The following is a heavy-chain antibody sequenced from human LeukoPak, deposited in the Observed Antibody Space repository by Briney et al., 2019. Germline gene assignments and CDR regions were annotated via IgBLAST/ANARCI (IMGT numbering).Heavy chain of an antibody. Sequence: GGSLRLSCAASGFTFSSYEMNWVRQAPGKGLEWVSYISSSGSTIYYADSVKGRFTISRDNAKNSLYLQMNSLRAEDTAVYYCARVGSYYRGDYWGQGTLVTVSS. J-gene: IGHJ4*02. D-gene: IGHD1-26*01. CDR2: ISSSGSTI. CDR1: GFTFSSYE. CDR3: ARVGSYYRGDY. V-gene: IGHV3-48*03.